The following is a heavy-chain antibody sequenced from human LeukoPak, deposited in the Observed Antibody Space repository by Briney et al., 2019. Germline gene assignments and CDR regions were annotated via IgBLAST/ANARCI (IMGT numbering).Heavy chain of an antibody. V-gene: IGHV1-69*05. CDR1: GGTFSSYA. CDR2: IIPIFGTA. D-gene: IGHD3-9*01. J-gene: IGHJ5*02. Sequence: SVKVSCKASGGTFSSYAISWVRQAPGQGLEWMGGIIPIFGTANYAQKFQVRVTITTDESTSTAYMELSSLRSEHTAVYYCARGNYDTPFRWFDPWGQGTLVTVSS. CDR3: ARGNYDTPFRWFDP.